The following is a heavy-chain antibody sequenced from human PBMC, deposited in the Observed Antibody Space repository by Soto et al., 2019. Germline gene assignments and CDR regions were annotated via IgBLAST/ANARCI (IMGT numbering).Heavy chain of an antibody. V-gene: IGHV4-61*01. J-gene: IGHJ6*02. CDR2: IYYSGST. Sequence: PDNLRLTYTDSGGSVSSCSYYGSWIRQSPSKALEWIGYIYYSGSTNSNPSLKSRVTISLDTSKNKFSLKMTSVTAADTAVYYCERDSSMTYYYGMDVWGQGTTVT. CDR3: ERDSSMTYYYGMDV. CDR1: GGSVSSCSYY.